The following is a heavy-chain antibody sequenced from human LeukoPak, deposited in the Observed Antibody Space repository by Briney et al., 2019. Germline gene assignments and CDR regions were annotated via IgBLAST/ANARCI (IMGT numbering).Heavy chain of an antibody. V-gene: IGHV3-74*01. Sequence: GGSLRLSCAASGFTFSKYWMLWVRHAPEKALESVSRINTDGTVTTYADSVKGRFTVSRDNANNTMFLQMDREAGKDTAVYYCATKQWLAPPPDSWGQGTPVTVSS. CDR2: INTDGTVT. CDR3: ATKQWLAPPPDS. CDR1: GFTFSKYW. D-gene: IGHD6-19*01. J-gene: IGHJ4*02.